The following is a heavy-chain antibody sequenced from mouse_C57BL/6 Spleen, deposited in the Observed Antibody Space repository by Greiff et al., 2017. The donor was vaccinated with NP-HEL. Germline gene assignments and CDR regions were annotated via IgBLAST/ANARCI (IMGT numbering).Heavy chain of an antibody. D-gene: IGHD2-1*01. V-gene: IGHV1-82*01. J-gene: IGHJ3*01. CDR2: IYPGDGDT. CDR3: ARGEGNYVGFAY. CDR1: GYAFSSSW. Sequence: QVQLQQSGPELVKPGASVKISCKASGYAFSSSWMNWVKQRPGKGLEWIGRIYPGDGDTNYIGKFKGKATLTADKSSSTAYMQLSSLTSEDSAVYFCARGEGNYVGFAYWGQGTLVTVSA.